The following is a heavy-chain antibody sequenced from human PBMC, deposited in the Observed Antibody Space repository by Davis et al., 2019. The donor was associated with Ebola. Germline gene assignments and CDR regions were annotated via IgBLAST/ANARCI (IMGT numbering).Heavy chain of an antibody. D-gene: IGHD3-22*01. CDR1: GYSFTSYW. CDR2: IDPSDSYT. Sequence: GESLKISCKGSGYSFTSYWISWVRQMPGKGLEWMGRIDPSDSYTNYSPSFQGHVTISADKSISTAYLQWSSLKASDTAMYYCARILYYYDSSGYYRSYGMDVWGQGTTVTVSS. J-gene: IGHJ6*02. V-gene: IGHV5-10-1*01. CDR3: ARILYYYDSSGYYRSYGMDV.